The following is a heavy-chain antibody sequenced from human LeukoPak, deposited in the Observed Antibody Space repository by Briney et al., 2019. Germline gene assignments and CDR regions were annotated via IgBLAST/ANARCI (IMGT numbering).Heavy chain of an antibody. V-gene: IGHV5-51*01. CDR1: GYSFTRYW. CDR2: IYPGDSDT. D-gene: IGHD3-3*01. Sequence: GESLKISCKGSGYSFTRYWIGGVRQMPGKGLEWMGIIYPGDSDTRYSPSFQGQVTISADKSISTAYLQWSSLKASDTAMYYCARRPLWSGYYSDAFDIWGQGTMVTVSS. CDR3: ARRPLWSGYYSDAFDI. J-gene: IGHJ3*02.